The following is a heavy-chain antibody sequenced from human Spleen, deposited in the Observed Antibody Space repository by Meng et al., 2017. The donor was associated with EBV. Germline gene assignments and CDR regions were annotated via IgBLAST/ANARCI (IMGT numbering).Heavy chain of an antibody. Sequence: LQLREVGPGQVTPSETLSLTGTVSGDSISSFYYWGWIRQPPGRGLEWIGSVHYTGSTYYSPSLKSRVTVSVDTSKNQFSLRLTSVTAADTAVYYCARPFPSWQSPRLDPFGAWGQGTLVTVSS. CDR1: GDSISSFYY. CDR2: VHYTGST. V-gene: IGHV4-39*01. CDR3: ARPFPSWQSPRLDPFGA. J-gene: IGHJ5*02. D-gene: IGHD6-19*01.